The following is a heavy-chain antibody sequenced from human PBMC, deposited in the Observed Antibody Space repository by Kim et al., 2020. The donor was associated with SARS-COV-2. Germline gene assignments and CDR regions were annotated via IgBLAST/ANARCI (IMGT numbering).Heavy chain of an antibody. Sequence: QTLSLTCAVYGGSFSGYYWSWIRQPPGKGLEWIGEINHSGSTNYNPSLKSRVTISVDTSKNQFSLKLSSVTAADTAVYYCARGGYCSGGSCSYYFDYWGQGTLVTVSS. CDR3: ARGGYCSGGSCSYYFDY. J-gene: IGHJ4*02. D-gene: IGHD2-15*01. CDR1: GGSFSGYY. V-gene: IGHV4-34*01. CDR2: INHSGST.